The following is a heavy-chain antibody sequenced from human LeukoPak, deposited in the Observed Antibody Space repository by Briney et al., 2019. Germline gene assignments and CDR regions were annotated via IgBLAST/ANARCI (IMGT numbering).Heavy chain of an antibody. Sequence: SETLSLTCTVSGGSISSSAYYWGWIRQPPGKGLEWIGTIYYTGSTYYNPSLKSRVTISVDTSKNQFSLKLSSVTAADTAVYYCASGGFDYWGQGTLVTVSS. V-gene: IGHV4-39*07. J-gene: IGHJ4*02. D-gene: IGHD3-16*01. CDR2: IYYTGST. CDR1: GGSISSSAYY. CDR3: ASGGFDY.